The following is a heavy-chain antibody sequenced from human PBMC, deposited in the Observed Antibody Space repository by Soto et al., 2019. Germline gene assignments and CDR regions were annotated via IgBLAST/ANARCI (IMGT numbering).Heavy chain of an antibody. D-gene: IGHD2-8*02. J-gene: IGHJ4*02. CDR2: INHSGST. Sequence: QVQLQQWGAGLLKPSETLSLTCAVYGGSFSGYYWTWIRQPPGTGLELIGEINHSGSTNYNPSLKSRVTISVDTSKNQFSLKLTAVTAADTAVYYCARDKITGLFDYWGQGTLVPVSS. CDR1: GGSFSGYY. CDR3: ARDKITGLFDY. V-gene: IGHV4-34*01.